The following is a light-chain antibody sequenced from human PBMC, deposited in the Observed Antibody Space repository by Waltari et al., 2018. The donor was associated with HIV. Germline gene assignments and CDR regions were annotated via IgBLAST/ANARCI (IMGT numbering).Light chain of an antibody. Sequence: SFDLRQAPALSVSPGQTARITCSGDALAKQFCYWYQQKPGQAPVLVIYNDNERPSGIPQRFSGSSSGTTATLTSSGVQAEDEADYYCQSADSSVTYEVVFGGGTKLTVL. CDR3: QSADSSVTYEVV. V-gene: IGLV3-25*03. J-gene: IGLJ3*02. CDR2: NDN. CDR1: ALAKQF.